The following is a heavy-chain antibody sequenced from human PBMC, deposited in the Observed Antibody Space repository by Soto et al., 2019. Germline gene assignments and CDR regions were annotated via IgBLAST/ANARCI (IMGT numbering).Heavy chain of an antibody. J-gene: IGHJ6*02. D-gene: IGHD5-18*01. CDR2: IYYSGST. CDR3: ARDRRIQLWFGAWDMDV. V-gene: IGHV4-30-4*01. Sequence: PSETLSLTCTVSGGSISSGDYYWSWIRQPPGKGLEWIGYIYYSGSTYYNPSLKSRVTISVDTSKNQFSLKLSSVTAADTAVYYCARDRRIQLWFGAWDMDVWGQGTTVTVSS. CDR1: GGSISSGDYY.